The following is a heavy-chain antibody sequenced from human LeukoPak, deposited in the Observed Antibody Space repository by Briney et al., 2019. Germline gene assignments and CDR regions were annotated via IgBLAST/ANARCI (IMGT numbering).Heavy chain of an antibody. J-gene: IGHJ4*02. D-gene: IGHD6-19*01. CDR2: ISGSGGST. V-gene: IGHV3-23*01. CDR3: ARVIGSGWYYFDY. Sequence: GGSLRLSCAASGFTFSSYAMSWVRQAPGKGLEWVSAISGSGGSTYYADSVKGRFTISRDNSKNTLYLQMNSLRAEDTAVYYCARVIGSGWYYFDYWGQGTLVTVSS. CDR1: GFTFSSYA.